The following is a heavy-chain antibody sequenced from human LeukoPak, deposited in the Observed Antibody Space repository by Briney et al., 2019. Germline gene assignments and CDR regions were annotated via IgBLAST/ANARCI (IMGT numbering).Heavy chain of an antibody. Sequence: SETLSLTCAVSGYSISSGYYWGWIRQPPGKGLEWIGSISHSGSTFYNPSLKSRGTISVDTSKNQFSLKLSSVTAADTAVYYCARHPDSSGYYIGYWGQGTLVTVSS. V-gene: IGHV4-38-2*01. CDR3: ARHPDSSGYYIGY. CDR2: ISHSGST. J-gene: IGHJ4*02. CDR1: GYSISSGYY. D-gene: IGHD3-22*01.